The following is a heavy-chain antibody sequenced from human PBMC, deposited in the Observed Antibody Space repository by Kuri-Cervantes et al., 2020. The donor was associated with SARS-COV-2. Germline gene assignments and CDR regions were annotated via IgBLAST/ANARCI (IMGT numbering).Heavy chain of an antibody. V-gene: IGHV3-48*04. D-gene: IGHD6-13*01. CDR3: AKGIAAAGVGAFDI. CDR2: ISSSSSTI. Sequence: GGSLRLSCAASGFTFSSAWMSWVRQAPGKGLEWVSYISSSSSTIYYADSVKGRFTISRDNAKNSLYLQMNSLRAEDMALYYCAKGIAAAGVGAFDIWGQGTMVTVSS. J-gene: IGHJ3*02. CDR1: GFTFSSAW.